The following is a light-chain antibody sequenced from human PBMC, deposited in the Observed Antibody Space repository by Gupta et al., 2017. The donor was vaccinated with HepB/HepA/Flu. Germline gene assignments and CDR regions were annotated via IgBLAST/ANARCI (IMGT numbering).Light chain of an antibody. CDR1: RSNIGAHYD. V-gene: IGLV1-40*01. CDR2: ANS. J-gene: IGLJ2*01. Sequence: QSVLTQPPSVSGAPGRRVPIPCTGSRSNIGAHYDVNWYQHLPGTAPKLLIYANSNRPSGVPDRFSGSKSGTSASLAITGLQAEDEAHYYCQSFDNSLTAVVFGGGTKLTVL. CDR3: QSFDNSLTAVV.